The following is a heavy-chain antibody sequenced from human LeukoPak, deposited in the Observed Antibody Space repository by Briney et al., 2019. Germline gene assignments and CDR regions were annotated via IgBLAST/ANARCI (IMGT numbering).Heavy chain of an antibody. J-gene: IGHJ4*02. CDR3: ARHGGGYNLWYFDY. D-gene: IGHD5-24*01. Sequence: SETLSLTCTVSGGSISSYYWSWIRQPPGKGLEWIGYIYYSGSTNYNPSLKSRVTISVDTSKNQFPLKLSSVTAADTAVYYCARHGGGYNLWYFDYWGQGTLVTVSS. V-gene: IGHV4-59*08. CDR1: GGSISSYY. CDR2: IYYSGST.